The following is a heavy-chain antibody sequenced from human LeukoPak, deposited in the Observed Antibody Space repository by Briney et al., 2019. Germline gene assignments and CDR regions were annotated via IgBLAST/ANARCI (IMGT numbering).Heavy chain of an antibody. Sequence: ASVKLSCKASAYTLTRYGTSCVRHPPEQGLEWMGWINPNNGNTNYVQKLQGRVTMTTDTSKSTAYMELRSLRSDDEAVYYCARVGYDSSGHHRYAFDIWGQGTMVTVCS. V-gene: IGHV1-18*01. D-gene: IGHD3-22*01. CDR1: AYTLTRYG. J-gene: IGHJ3*02. CDR2: INPNNGNT. CDR3: ARVGYDSSGHHRYAFDI.